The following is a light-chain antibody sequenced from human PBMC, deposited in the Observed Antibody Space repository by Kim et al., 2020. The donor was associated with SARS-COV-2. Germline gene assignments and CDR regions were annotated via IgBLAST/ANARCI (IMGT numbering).Light chain of an antibody. J-gene: IGLJ2*01. CDR3: QAWDSSTALV. CDR2: QDS. V-gene: IGLV3-1*01. CDR1: KLGDKY. Sequence: VSPGQTASITCSGDKLGDKYACWYQQKPGQSPVLVIYQDSKRPSGIPERFSGSNSGNTATLTISGTQAMDEADYYCQAWDSSTALVFGGGTQPTVL.